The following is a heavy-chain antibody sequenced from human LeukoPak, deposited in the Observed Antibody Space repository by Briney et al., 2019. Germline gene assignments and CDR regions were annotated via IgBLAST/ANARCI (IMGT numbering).Heavy chain of an antibody. J-gene: IGHJ4*02. CDR1: GFTFSSYG. D-gene: IGHD3-3*01. CDR3: AREPYDFWSGYYPYYFDY. CDR2: ISSSSSTI. Sequence: GGSLRLSCAASGFTFSSYGMNWVRQAPGKGLEWVSYISSSSSTIYYADSVKGRFTISRDNAKNSLYLQMNSLRAEDTAVYYCAREPYDFWSGYYPYYFDYWGQGTLVTVSS. V-gene: IGHV3-48*01.